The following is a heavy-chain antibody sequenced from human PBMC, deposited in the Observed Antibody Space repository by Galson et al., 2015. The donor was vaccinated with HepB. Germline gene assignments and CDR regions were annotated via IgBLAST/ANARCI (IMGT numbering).Heavy chain of an antibody. CDR1: GYTFTSYA. CDR3: ALMGIAPTDGGNDALDI. CDR2: INTNTGNP. Sequence: SVKVSCKASGYTFTSYAMNWVRQAPGQGLEWMGWINTNTGNPSSAQGFTGRFVFSLDTSVRTAYLQISSLKTEDTAVYYRALMGIAPTDGGNDALDIWGQGTMLTVSS. J-gene: IGHJ3*02. D-gene: IGHD6-13*01. V-gene: IGHV7-4-1*02.